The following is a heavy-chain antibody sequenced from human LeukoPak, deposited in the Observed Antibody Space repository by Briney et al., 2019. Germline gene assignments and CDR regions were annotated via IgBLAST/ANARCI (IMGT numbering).Heavy chain of an antibody. J-gene: IGHJ5*02. CDR3: ARGPPYYDFWSGYYRADYWFDP. Sequence: SETLSLTCTVSGGSISSGGYYWSWIRQHPGKGLEWIGYIYYSGSTYYNPSLKSRVTISVDTSKNQFSLKLSSVTAADTAVYYCARGPPYYDFWSGYYRADYWFDPWGQGTLVTVSS. D-gene: IGHD3-3*01. V-gene: IGHV4-31*03. CDR2: IYYSGST. CDR1: GGSISSGGYY.